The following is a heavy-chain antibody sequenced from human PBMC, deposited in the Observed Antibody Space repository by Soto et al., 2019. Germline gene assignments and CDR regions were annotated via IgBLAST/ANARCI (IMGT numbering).Heavy chain of an antibody. CDR1: GFTFSSYS. CDR2: ISSSSSYI. V-gene: IGHV3-21*01. D-gene: IGHD2-15*01. CDR3: ARELRKGDGGKGYFDY. J-gene: IGHJ4*02. Sequence: EVQLVESGGGLVKPGGSLRLSCAASGFTFSSYSMNWVRQAPGKGLEWVSSISSSSSYIYYADSVKGRFTISRDNAKNSLYLQMNSLRAEDTAVYYCARELRKGDGGKGYFDYWGQGTLVTVSS.